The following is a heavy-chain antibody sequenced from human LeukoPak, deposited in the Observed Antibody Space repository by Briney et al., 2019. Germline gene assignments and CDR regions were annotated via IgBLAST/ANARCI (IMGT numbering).Heavy chain of an antibody. CDR2: ISSGSTYT. CDR1: GFTFSDYY. J-gene: IGHJ5*02. V-gene: IGHV3-11*06. Sequence: GGSLRLSCAASGFTFSDYYLSWIRQAPGKGLEWVSYISSGSTYTNYADSVKGRLTISRDNAKNSLFLQMNSLRAEDTAVYFCARLSSSSTNWFDAWGQGTLVTVSS. CDR3: ARLSSSSTNWFDA. D-gene: IGHD6-19*01.